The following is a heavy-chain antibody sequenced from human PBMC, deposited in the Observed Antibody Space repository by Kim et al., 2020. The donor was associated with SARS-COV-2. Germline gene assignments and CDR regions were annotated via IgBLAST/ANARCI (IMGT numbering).Heavy chain of an antibody. CDR2: IIPLFRST. Sequence: SVKVSCRTSGDTFTTYSISWVRQAPGQALEWMGAIIPLFRSTTYAQKFQGRVTTTADESTRTAYMELSSLTSEDTAVYYCARDLTPSNGCWYNFGGFWG. D-gene: IGHD1-20*01. CDR1: GDTFTTYS. CDR3: ARDLTPSNGCWYNFGGF. J-gene: IGHJ2*01. V-gene: IGHV1-69*13.